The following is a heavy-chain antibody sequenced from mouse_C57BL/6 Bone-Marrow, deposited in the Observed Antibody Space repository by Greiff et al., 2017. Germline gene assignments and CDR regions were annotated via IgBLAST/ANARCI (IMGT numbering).Heavy chain of an antibody. Sequence: EVHLVESGPELVKPGASVKMSCKASGYTFTDYNMHWVKQSHGKSLEWIGYINPNNGGTSYNQKFKGKATLTVNKSSSTAYMELRSLTSEDSAVYYCARERLWSAWFAYWGQGTLVTVSA. D-gene: IGHD1-1*02. CDR2: INPNNGGT. J-gene: IGHJ3*01. CDR3: ARERLWSAWFAY. CDR1: GYTFTDYN. V-gene: IGHV1-22*01.